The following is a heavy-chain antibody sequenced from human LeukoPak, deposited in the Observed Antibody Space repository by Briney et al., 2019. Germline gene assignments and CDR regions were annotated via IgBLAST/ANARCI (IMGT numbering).Heavy chain of an antibody. CDR3: ARDGGYCSSASCYKYFDY. V-gene: IGHV1-69*10. CDR1: GGTFSSFA. CDR2: IIPIFGIA. D-gene: IGHD2-2*02. J-gene: IGHJ4*02. Sequence: GASVKVSFKASGGTFSSFAISWVRQAPGQGREWMGRIIPIFGIANYAQKFQDRVTITADRSTSTAYVELSSLRSEDTAVYYCARDGGYCSSASCYKYFDYWGQGTLVTVSS.